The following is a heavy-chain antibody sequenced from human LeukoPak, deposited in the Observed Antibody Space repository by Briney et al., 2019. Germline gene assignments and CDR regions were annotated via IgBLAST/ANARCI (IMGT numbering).Heavy chain of an antibody. CDR1: GFIFNGHY. V-gene: IGHV1-18*04. D-gene: IGHD7-27*01. CDR2: ISVYNGNT. Sequence: VASVKVSCKASGFIFNGHYLHWVRQAPGQGLEWMGWISVYNGNTNYAQNLQGRATMTTDTSTSTAYMELRSLRSDDTAVYYCGRVDLANWGLGALDIWGQGTMVTVSS. CDR3: GRVDLANWGLGALDI. J-gene: IGHJ3*02.